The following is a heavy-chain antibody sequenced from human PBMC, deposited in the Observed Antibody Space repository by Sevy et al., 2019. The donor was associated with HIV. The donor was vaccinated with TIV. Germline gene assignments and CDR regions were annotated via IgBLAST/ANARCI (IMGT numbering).Heavy chain of an antibody. CDR3: VKGGVTWELLDY. D-gene: IGHD1-26*01. CDR1: GFIFSSYG. V-gene: IGHV3-30*18. Sequence: GGSLRLSCAASGFIFSSYGMHWVRQAPGKGLEWVTSISYDGSSKYYADSVKGRVTISRDNSENILYLQMNSLRTDDTAVYYCVKGGVTWELLDYWGQGTLVTVSS. CDR2: ISYDGSSK. J-gene: IGHJ4*02.